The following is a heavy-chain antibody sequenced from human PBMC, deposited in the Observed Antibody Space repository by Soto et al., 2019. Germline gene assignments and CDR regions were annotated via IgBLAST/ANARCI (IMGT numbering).Heavy chain of an antibody. D-gene: IGHD1-26*01. Sequence: GGSLRLSCAASGFTFSSYWMSWVRQAPGKGLEWVANIKQDGSEKYYVDSVKGRFTISRDNAKNSLYLQMNSLRAEDTAVYYCARDLGSGSYPDAFDIWGQGTVVTVSS. CDR1: GFTFSSYW. V-gene: IGHV3-7*05. CDR2: IKQDGSEK. CDR3: ARDLGSGSYPDAFDI. J-gene: IGHJ3*02.